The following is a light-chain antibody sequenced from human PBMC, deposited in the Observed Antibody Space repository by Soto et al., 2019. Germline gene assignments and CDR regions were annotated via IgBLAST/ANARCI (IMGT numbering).Light chain of an antibody. CDR3: QQYDNSLYT. Sequence: EIVLTQSPGTLSLSPGERATLSCRASQSVSSTYLAWYQQKPGQAPRLLIYGASSRATGIPDRFSGSGSGTDFTLTISRLGPEDFAVYYCQQYDNSLYTFGQGTKLEIK. J-gene: IGKJ2*01. CDR2: GAS. V-gene: IGKV3-20*01. CDR1: QSVSSTY.